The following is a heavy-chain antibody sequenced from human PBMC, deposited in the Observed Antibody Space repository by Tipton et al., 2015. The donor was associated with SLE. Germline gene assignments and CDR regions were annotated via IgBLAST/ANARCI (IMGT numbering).Heavy chain of an antibody. Sequence: TLSLTCTVSGGSISSSSYYWGWIRQPPGKGLEWIGSIYYSGSTYYNPSLKSRVTISVDTSKNQFSLRLSSVTAADTAVYYCARDGTGVRVFDYWGQGTLVPVS. CDR2: IYYSGST. V-gene: IGHV4-39*07. J-gene: IGHJ4*02. CDR3: ARDGTGVRVFDY. D-gene: IGHD2-8*02. CDR1: GGSISSSSYY.